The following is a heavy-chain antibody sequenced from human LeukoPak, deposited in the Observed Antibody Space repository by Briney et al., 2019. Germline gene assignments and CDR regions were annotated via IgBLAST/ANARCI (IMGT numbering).Heavy chain of an antibody. D-gene: IGHD5-18*01. CDR3: AKGGYVDTARYYYYYMDV. CDR1: GFTFSSYA. V-gene: IGHV3-23*01. Sequence: PGGSLRLSCAASGFTFSSYAMSWVRQAPGKGLEWVSAISGSGGSTYYADSVKGRFTISRDNSKNTLYLQMNSLRAEDTAVYYCAKGGYVDTARYYYYYMDVWGKGTMVTISS. CDR2: ISGSGGST. J-gene: IGHJ6*03.